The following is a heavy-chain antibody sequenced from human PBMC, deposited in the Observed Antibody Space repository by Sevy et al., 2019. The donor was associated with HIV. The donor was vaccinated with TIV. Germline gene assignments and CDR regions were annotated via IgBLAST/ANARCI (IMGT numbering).Heavy chain of an antibody. CDR3: AKDSHYYDSSGYLVLMDY. CDR2: ISYDGSNK. CDR1: GFTFSSYG. V-gene: IGHV3-30*18. D-gene: IGHD3-22*01. J-gene: IGHJ4*02. Sequence: GGSLRLSCAASGFTFSSYGMHWVRQAPGKGLEWVAVISYDGSNKYYADSVKGRFTISRDNSKNTLYLQMNSLRAEDTAVYYFAKDSHYYDSSGYLVLMDYWGQGTLVTVSS.